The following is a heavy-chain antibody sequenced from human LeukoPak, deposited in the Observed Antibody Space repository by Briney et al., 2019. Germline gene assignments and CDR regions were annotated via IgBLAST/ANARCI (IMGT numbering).Heavy chain of an antibody. Sequence: GGSLRLSCAASGFSFSGSAMHWVRQAPGKGLEWAGRIGSKANSYATAYAASVEGRFTISRDDSKNTAYLQMNSLKTEDTAVYYCTGADNYDSSAYHVHWGQGTMVTVSS. J-gene: IGHJ3*01. CDR1: GFSFSGSA. V-gene: IGHV3-73*01. CDR3: TGADNYDSSAYHVH. CDR2: IGSKANSYAT. D-gene: IGHD3-22*01.